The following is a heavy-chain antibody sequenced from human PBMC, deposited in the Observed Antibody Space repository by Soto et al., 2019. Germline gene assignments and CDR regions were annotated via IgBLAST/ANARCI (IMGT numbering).Heavy chain of an antibody. CDR2: ISSNSAYI. V-gene: IGHV3-21*01. CDR3: TTDASRDSSARGWFDP. CDR1: GFTFRSFT. D-gene: IGHD6-13*01. J-gene: IGHJ5*02. Sequence: GGSLSLSCAASGFTFRSFTMNWVRQAPGKGLEWVSTISSNSAYIYYTDALRGRFTISRDNAKNSLHLQMNSLRAEDTAVYYCTTDASRDSSARGWFDPWGPGTLVTVSS.